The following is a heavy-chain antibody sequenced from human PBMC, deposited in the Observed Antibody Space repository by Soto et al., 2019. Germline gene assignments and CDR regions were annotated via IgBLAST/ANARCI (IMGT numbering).Heavy chain of an antibody. V-gene: IGHV1-8*01. CDR1: EYTFSSYD. Sequence: QVQLVQSGAEVKKPGASVKVSCKASEYTFSSYDINWVRQAAGQGLEWMGWMNPNRGNTGYAQKFQGRVTMTRNTSISTAYMELSSLRSEDTAVYYCARRGFSSSWGYWYFDLWGRGTPVTVSS. J-gene: IGHJ2*01. CDR2: MNPNRGNT. D-gene: IGHD6-13*01. CDR3: ARRGFSSSWGYWYFDL.